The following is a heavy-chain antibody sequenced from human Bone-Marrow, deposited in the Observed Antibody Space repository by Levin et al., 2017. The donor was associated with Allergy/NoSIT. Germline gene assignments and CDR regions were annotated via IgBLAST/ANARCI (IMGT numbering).Heavy chain of an antibody. CDR3: ARVSY. J-gene: IGHJ4*02. CDR1: GITFSAYS. Sequence: GGSLRLSCAASGITFSAYSMNWVRQAPGKGLEWVSYISSSSNTIYYADSVKGRFTISRDNAKSSLYLLMNSLRDEDTAVYYCARVSYWGQGTLVTVSS. V-gene: IGHV3-48*02. CDR2: ISSSSNTI.